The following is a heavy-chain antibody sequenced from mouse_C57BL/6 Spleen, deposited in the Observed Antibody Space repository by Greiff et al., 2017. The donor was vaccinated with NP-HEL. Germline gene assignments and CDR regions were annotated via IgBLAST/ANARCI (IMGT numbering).Heavy chain of an antibody. Sequence: EVKLQESGPELVKPGASVTIPCKASGYTFTDYNMDWVKQSHGKSLEWIGDINPNNGGTIYNQKFKGKATLTVDKSSSTAYMELRSLTSEDTAVYYCARSGDSSGLDYWGQGTTLTVSS. CDR1: GYTFTDYN. V-gene: IGHV1-18*01. D-gene: IGHD3-2*02. J-gene: IGHJ2*01. CDR3: ARSGDSSGLDY. CDR2: INPNNGGT.